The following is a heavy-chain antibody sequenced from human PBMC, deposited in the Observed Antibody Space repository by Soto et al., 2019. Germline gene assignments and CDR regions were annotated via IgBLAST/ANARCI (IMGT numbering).Heavy chain of an antibody. V-gene: IGHV3-30-3*01. Sequence: QVQLVESGGGVVQPGRSLRLSCAASGFTFSSYAMHWVRQAPGKGLEWVAVISYDGSNKYYADSVKGRFTISRDNSKNTLYLQMNSLRAEDTAVYYCARASAAGASFDYWGQGTLVTVPS. J-gene: IGHJ4*02. CDR1: GFTFSSYA. D-gene: IGHD6-13*01. CDR3: ARASAAGASFDY. CDR2: ISYDGSNK.